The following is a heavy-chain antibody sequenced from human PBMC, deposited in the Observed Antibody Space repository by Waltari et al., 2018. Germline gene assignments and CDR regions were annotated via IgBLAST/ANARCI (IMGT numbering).Heavy chain of an antibody. J-gene: IGHJ4*02. Sequence: EVQLVESGGGLIQPGGSLRLSCAASGFHVSRHYMNWVRQAPGKGLEWVSVIYSGGSTYYADSVKGRFTISRDNSKNTLYLQMNSLRAEDTAVYYCAREGRNWGSCYFDYWGQGTLVTVSS. CDR3: AREGRNWGSCYFDY. V-gene: IGHV3-53*01. CDR1: GFHVSRHY. CDR2: IYSGGST. D-gene: IGHD7-27*01.